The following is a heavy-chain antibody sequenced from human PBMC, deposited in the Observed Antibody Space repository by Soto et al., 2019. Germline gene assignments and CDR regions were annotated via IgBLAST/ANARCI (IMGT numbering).Heavy chain of an antibody. CDR2: IIPLFGKA. CDR3: AKNGTLYDSSGYYYLN. J-gene: IGHJ4*02. CDR1: GGTFSRYA. V-gene: IGHV1-69*01. Sequence: QVQLVQSGAEVKKPGSSVKVSCKASGGTFSRYAISWVRQAPGQGLEWMGGIIPLFGKANYAQKFQGRVTITADESTSTAYMGLSSLRSEDTALYYCAKNGTLYDSSGYYYLNWGQGTLVTVSS. D-gene: IGHD3-22*01.